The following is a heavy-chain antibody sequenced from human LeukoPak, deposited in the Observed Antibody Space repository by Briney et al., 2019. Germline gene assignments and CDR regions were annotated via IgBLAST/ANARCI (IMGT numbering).Heavy chain of an antibody. J-gene: IGHJ4*02. CDR3: AKVAWTLLWTHYFDS. CDR2: ISGSGDST. D-gene: IGHD5-18*01. CDR1: GFTFSSYA. V-gene: IGHV3-23*01. Sequence: GGSLRLSCAASGFTFSSYAMTWVRQAPGKGLEWVSAISGSGDSTNYADSVKGRFTIARDNSKNTLYLQMNSLRAEGTAVYYCAKVAWTLLWTHYFDSWGQGTLVTVSS.